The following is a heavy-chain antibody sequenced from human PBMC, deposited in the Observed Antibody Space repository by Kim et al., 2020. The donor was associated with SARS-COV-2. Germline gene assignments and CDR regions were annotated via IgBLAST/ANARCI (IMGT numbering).Heavy chain of an antibody. CDR2: ISAYNGNT. CDR3: ARVGDTTYYYDSSGPNWFDP. J-gene: IGHJ5*02. CDR1: GYTFTSYG. V-gene: IGHV1-18*01. Sequence: ASVKVSCKASGYTFTSYGISWVRQAPGQGLEWMGWISAYNGNTNYAQKLQGRVTMTTDTSTSTAYMELRSLRSDDTAVYYCARVGDTTYYYDSSGPNWFDPWGQGTLVTVSS. D-gene: IGHD3-22*01.